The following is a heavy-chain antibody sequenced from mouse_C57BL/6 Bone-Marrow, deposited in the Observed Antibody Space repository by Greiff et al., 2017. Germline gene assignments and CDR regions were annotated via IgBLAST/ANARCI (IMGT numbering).Heavy chain of an antibody. CDR3: AMGQLRLSWFAY. CDR2: IHPSHSDT. Sequence: QVQLQQPGTELVKPGASVKLSCKASGYTFTSYWMHWVKQRPGQGLEWIGRIHPSHSDTNYNQKFKGKATLTVDKSSRTAYMQLSSLTSEDSAVYYCAMGQLRLSWFAYWGHVTLVTVSA. CDR1: GYTFTSYW. J-gene: IGHJ3*01. V-gene: IGHV1-74*01. D-gene: IGHD3-2*02.